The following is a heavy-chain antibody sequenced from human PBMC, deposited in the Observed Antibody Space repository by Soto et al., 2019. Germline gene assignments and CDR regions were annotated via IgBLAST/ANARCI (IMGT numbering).Heavy chain of an antibody. Sequence: EVQLLESGGGLVQPGGSLRLSCAASGFSFSSYAMVWVRQAPGKGLEWVSVISARGGSLYFADSVKGRFTISRDNSKNVLSLAMNSLRAEDTATYFCATGSIEYSASVDNWGQGTLVVVSS. CDR3: ATGSIEYSASVDN. CDR1: GFSFSSYA. J-gene: IGHJ4*02. V-gene: IGHV3-23*01. CDR2: ISARGGSL. D-gene: IGHD5-12*01.